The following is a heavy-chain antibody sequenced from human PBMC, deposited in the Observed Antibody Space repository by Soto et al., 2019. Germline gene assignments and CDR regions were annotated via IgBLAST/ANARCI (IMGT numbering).Heavy chain of an antibody. CDR2: IIPFFVTA. CDR1: GGTFSNYA. V-gene: IGHV1-69*12. J-gene: IGHJ6*02. D-gene: IGHD2-2*01. CDR3: ARVTAGVTAAMRGGYYYGMDV. Sequence: QVQLVQSGAEVKKPGSSVKVSCKASGGTFSNYAITWVRQATGQGLEWLGGIIPFFVTANYAQKFQGRGTITAEESTSTAYMELGSLASEDTAVYFCARVTAGVTAAMRGGYYYGMDVGGQGTTVTVSS.